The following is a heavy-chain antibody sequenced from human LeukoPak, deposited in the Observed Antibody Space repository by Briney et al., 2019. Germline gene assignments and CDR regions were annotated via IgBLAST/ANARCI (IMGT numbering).Heavy chain of an antibody. V-gene: IGHV1-69*06. CDR3: ARALYNWNHAPYYYYGMDV. CDR1: GDTFTSYA. Sequence: SVTVSCTASGDTFTSYAISWVRQAPGQGRERMGGRITIFGTENYKQKFQGRETIKADKAKRADYMEGSSLRSEDTAVYYCARALYNWNHAPYYYYGMDVWGKGTTVTVSS. J-gene: IGHJ6*04. CDR2: RITIFGTE. D-gene: IGHD1-14*01.